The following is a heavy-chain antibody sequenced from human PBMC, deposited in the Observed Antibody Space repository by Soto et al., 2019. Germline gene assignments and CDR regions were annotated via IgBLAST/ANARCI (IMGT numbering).Heavy chain of an antibody. CDR2: INHLETT. Sequence: SETLSLTCTVSGASITFGGYSWSWIRQTPGKGLEWIGYINHLETTFYNPSFESRLTLSIDRAKNQFPLKLHSMSAADRAVYFCARGGGSDSFDYWGQGILVTVSS. CDR3: ARGGGSDSFDY. CDR1: GASITFGGYS. J-gene: IGHJ4*02. D-gene: IGHD1-26*01. V-gene: IGHV4-30-2*01.